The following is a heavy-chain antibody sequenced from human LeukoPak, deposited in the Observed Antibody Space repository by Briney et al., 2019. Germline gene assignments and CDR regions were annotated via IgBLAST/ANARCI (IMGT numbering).Heavy chain of an antibody. CDR3: AKDDIDRGLRGYFDY. CDR1: GFTFSNYA. V-gene: IGHV3-23*01. Sequence: PGGSLRLSCAASGFTFSNYAITWVRQAPGKGLEWVSSITDSGGRTYYADSVKGRFTISRDNSNNTLFLQMNSLRAEDTAIYYCAKDDIDRGLRGYFDYWGQGTLVTVSS. D-gene: IGHD3-16*01. J-gene: IGHJ4*02. CDR2: ITDSGGRT.